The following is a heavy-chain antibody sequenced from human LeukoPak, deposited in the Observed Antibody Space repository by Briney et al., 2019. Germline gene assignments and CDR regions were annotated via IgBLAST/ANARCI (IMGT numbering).Heavy chain of an antibody. Sequence: ASVKVSCKASGGTFSSYAISWVRQAPGQGLEWMGGIIPIFGTANYVQKLQGRVTMTTDTSTSTAYMELRSLRSDDTAVYYCARVDPYGSGTYWGQGTLVTVSS. CDR1: GGTFSSYA. CDR3: ARVDPYGSGTY. J-gene: IGHJ4*02. D-gene: IGHD3-10*01. CDR2: IIPIFGTA. V-gene: IGHV1-69*05.